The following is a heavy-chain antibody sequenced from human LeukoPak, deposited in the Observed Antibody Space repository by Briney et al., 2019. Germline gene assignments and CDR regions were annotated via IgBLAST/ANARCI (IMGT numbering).Heavy chain of an antibody. J-gene: IGHJ4*02. D-gene: IGHD5-24*01. Sequence: SVKVSCKASGGTFSSYAISWVRQAPGQGLEWMGGIIPIFGTANYAQKFQGRVTITADESTSTAYMELSSLRSEDTAVYYCASQRSKFRPDGYNLFDYWGQGTLVTVSS. CDR1: GGTFSSYA. V-gene: IGHV1-69*13. CDR2: IIPIFGTA. CDR3: ASQRSKFRPDGYNLFDY.